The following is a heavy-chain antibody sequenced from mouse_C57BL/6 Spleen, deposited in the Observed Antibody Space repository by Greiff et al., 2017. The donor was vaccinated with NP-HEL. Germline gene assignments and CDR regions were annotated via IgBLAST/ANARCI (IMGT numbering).Heavy chain of an antibody. CDR2: IYPGDGDT. D-gene: IGHD2-1*01. V-gene: IGHV1-82*01. Sequence: QVQLQQSGPELVKPGASAKISCKASGYAFSSSWMNWVKQRPGKGLEWIGRIYPGDGDTNYNGKFKGKATLTADKSSSTAYMQLSSLTSEDSAVYFCARLRGNSAMDYWGQGTSVTVSS. CDR3: ARLRGNSAMDY. CDR1: GYAFSSSW. J-gene: IGHJ4*01.